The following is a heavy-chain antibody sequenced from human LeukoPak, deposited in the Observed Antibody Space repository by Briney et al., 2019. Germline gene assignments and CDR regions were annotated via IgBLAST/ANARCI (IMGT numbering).Heavy chain of an antibody. CDR3: ARSRAFNSGAFDP. CDR2: IYNGVNT. J-gene: IGHJ5*02. D-gene: IGHD1-26*01. CDR1: GASVSSASY. V-gene: IGHV4-61*01. Sequence: SETLPLTCTVSGASVSSASYWSWIRQPPGKGVEWIAHIYNGVNTNYNPSLKSRVTISVDTSKNQFSLRLNSVTAADTAVYYCARSRAFNSGAFDPWGQGSLVTVSS.